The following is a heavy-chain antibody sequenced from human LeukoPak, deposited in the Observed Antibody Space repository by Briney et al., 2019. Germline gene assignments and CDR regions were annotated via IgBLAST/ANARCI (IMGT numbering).Heavy chain of an antibody. CDR3: ARFYGSGNSFDY. CDR1: GYTFTNYY. Sequence: ASVRVSCKASGYTFTNYYIHWVRQAAGQGLEWMGIINPSGGSTTYAQRFQGRVTMTRDTSTSTVYVELSSLRSEDTAVYFCARFYGSGNSFDYWGQGTLVTVSS. CDR2: INPSGGST. V-gene: IGHV1-46*01. D-gene: IGHD3-10*01. J-gene: IGHJ4*02.